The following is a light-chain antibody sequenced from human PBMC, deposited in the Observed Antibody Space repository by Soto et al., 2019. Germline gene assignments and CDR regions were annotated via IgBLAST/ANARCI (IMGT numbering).Light chain of an antibody. CDR1: QSVSDY. CDR2: DAS. V-gene: IGKV3-11*01. Sequence: VLTQSPARLSLSPGERATLSCRAGQSVSDYLAWYQQKPGQPPRLLFFDASNMATGVPDRFSAGGSGTDFTLSISSLEPDDFAVYYGQHRVNWPPTFGGGTKVEI. J-gene: IGKJ4*01. CDR3: QHRVNWPPT.